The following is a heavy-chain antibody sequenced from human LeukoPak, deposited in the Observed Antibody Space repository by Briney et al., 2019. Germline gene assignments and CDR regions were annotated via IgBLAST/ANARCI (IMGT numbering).Heavy chain of an antibody. J-gene: IGHJ5*02. V-gene: IGHV1-8*01. CDR2: MNPNSGNT. Sequence: ASVNVSCKASGYTFTSYDINWVRQATGQGLEWMGWMNPNSGNTGYAQKFQGRVTMTRNTSISTAYMALSSLRSEDTAVYYCARMRKSGQLRTNNPGYNWFDPWGQGTLVTVSS. D-gene: IGHD2-2*01. CDR1: GYTFTSYD. CDR3: ARMRKSGQLRTNNPGYNWFDP.